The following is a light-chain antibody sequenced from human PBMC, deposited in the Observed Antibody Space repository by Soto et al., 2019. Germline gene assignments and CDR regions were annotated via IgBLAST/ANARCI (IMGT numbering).Light chain of an antibody. CDR2: GAS. Sequence: EIAMTQSPATLSVSPGERATVSCMSSPSVGSNLAWYQQKPGQAPRLLIYGASTRATGIPARFSGSGSGTEFTLTITSLQSEDFAVYYCQQYNSWPPWTFGQGTKVDI. J-gene: IGKJ1*01. CDR1: PSVGSN. CDR3: QQYNSWPPWT. V-gene: IGKV3-15*01.